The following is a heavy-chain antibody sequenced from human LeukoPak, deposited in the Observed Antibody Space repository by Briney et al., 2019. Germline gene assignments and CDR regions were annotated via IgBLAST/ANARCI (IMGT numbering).Heavy chain of an antibody. CDR1: GGSISSDY. CDR3: ARAPTREVGVALFDY. D-gene: IGHD1-26*01. V-gene: IGHV4-4*07. Sequence: PSETLSLTCTVSGGSISSDYWSWIRQPAGEGLEWIGRIYSSEITNYNPSLKSRVTMSIDTSKNQISLNLTSVTAADTAVYYCARAPTREVGVALFDYWGQGTLVTVSS. CDR2: IYSSEIT. J-gene: IGHJ4*02.